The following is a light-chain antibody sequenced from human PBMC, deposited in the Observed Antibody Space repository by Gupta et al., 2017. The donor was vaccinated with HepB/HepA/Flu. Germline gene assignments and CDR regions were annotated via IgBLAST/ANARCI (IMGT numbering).Light chain of an antibody. Sequence: QSVLTQPPSASVTPRQRVTLPCSGSSSNIGSNTVNWYQQLPGTAPKLLIYSNNQRPSGVPDRFSGSKSGNSASLTISGLQSEDEAEYYCEEWDDRRKGLVFGGGTKLTVL. CDR2: SNN. CDR3: EEWDDRRKGLV. CDR1: SSNIGSNT. J-gene: IGLJ3*02. V-gene: IGLV1-44*01.